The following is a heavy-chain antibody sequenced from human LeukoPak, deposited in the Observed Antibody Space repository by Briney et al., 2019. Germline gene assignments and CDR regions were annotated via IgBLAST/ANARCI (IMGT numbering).Heavy chain of an antibody. J-gene: IGHJ4*02. D-gene: IGHD5-18*01. V-gene: IGHV4-4*09. CDR3: ARGGYSYRYDY. CDR1: GGSISSYY. Sequence: SETLSLTCTVSGGSISSYYWSCIRQPPGKGLEWIGYIYTSGSTNYNPSLKSRVTMSVDTSKNRFSLKLRSVTAADTAVYYCARGGYSYRYDYWGQGTLVTVSS. CDR2: IYTSGST.